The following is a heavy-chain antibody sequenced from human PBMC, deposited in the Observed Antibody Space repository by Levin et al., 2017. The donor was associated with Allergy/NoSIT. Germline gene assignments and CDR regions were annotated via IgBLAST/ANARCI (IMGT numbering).Heavy chain of an antibody. Sequence: EASVKVSCKASGYTFTSYGISWVRQAPGQGLEWMGWISAYNGNTNYAQKLQGRVTMTTDTSTSTAYMELRSLRSDDTAVYYCARGHILRFLEWLTGRADDDAFDIWGQGTMVTVSS. CDR1: GYTFTSYG. CDR3: ARGHILRFLEWLTGRADDDAFDI. CDR2: ISAYNGNT. V-gene: IGHV1-18*01. J-gene: IGHJ3*02. D-gene: IGHD3-3*01.